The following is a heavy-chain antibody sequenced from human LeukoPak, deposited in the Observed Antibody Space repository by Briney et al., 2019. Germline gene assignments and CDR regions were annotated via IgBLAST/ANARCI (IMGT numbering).Heavy chain of an antibody. CDR1: GYTFTGYY. Sequence: GASVKVSCKASGYTFTGYYMHWVRQAPGQGLEWMGWINPNSGGTNYAQKLQGRVTMTTDTSTSTAYMELRSLRSDDTAVYYCARAGSGAYYDFWSGYYKGHFDYWGQGTLVTVSS. V-gene: IGHV1-2*02. CDR3: ARAGSGAYYDFWSGYYKGHFDY. D-gene: IGHD3-3*01. J-gene: IGHJ4*02. CDR2: INPNSGGT.